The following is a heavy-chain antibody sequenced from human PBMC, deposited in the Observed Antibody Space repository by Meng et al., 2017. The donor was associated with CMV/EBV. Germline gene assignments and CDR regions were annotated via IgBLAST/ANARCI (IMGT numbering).Heavy chain of an antibody. CDR2: INSDGSST. Sequence: GESLKISCAASGFTFSSYWMHWVRQAPGKGLVWVSRINSDGSSTSYADSVKGRFTISRDNAKNTLYLQMNSLRAEDTAVYYCAGSQYEYFQHWGQGTLVTVSS. CDR3: AGSQYEYFQH. J-gene: IGHJ1*01. CDR1: GFTFSSYW. V-gene: IGHV3-74*01.